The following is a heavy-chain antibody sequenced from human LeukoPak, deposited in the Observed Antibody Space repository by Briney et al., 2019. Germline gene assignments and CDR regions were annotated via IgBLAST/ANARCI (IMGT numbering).Heavy chain of an antibody. CDR2: INHSGST. CDR1: GGSFSGYY. J-gene: IGHJ5*02. D-gene: IGHD6-6*01. CDR3: ARTRPGYWFDL. Sequence: PSETLSLTCAVYGGSFSGYYWSWIRQPPGKGLEWIGEINHSGSTNYNPSLKSRVTISVDTSKNQFSLKLSSVTAADTAVYYCARTRPGYWFDLWGQGTLVTVSS. V-gene: IGHV4-34*01.